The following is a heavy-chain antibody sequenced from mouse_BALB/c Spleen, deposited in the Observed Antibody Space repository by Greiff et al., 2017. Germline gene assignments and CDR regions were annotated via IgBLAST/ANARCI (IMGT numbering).Heavy chain of an antibody. CDR1: GYTFTSYV. Sequence: EVQLQQSGPELVKPGASVKMSCKASGYTFTSYVMHWVKQKPGQGLEWIGYINPYNDGTKYNEKFKGKATLTSDKSSSTAYMELSSLTSEDSAVYYCARYDYYGSSYYAMDYWGQGTSVTVSS. D-gene: IGHD1-1*01. V-gene: IGHV1-14*01. CDR2: INPYNDGT. CDR3: ARYDYYGSSYYAMDY. J-gene: IGHJ4*01.